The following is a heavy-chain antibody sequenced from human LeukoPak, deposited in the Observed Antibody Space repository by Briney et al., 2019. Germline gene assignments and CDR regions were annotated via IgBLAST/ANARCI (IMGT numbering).Heavy chain of an antibody. J-gene: IGHJ4*02. CDR1: GFTVSSNY. CDR3: ARGSYYYGSGSYAGGY. D-gene: IGHD3-10*01. V-gene: IGHV3-53*01. Sequence: GSLRLSCVASGFTVSSNYMSWVRQAPGKGLEWVSVIYSGGSTYYADSVKGRFTISRDNSKNTLYLQMNSLRAEDTAVYYCARGSYYYGSGSYAGGYWGQGTLVTVSS. CDR2: IYSGGST.